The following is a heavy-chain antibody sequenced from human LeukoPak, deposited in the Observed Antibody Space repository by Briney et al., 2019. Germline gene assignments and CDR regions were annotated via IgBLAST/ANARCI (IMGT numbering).Heavy chain of an antibody. Sequence: PGGSLRLSCAASGFTFSSYWMHWVRQAPGKGLVWVSRINSDGSSTSYADSVKGRFTISRDNAKNTLYLQMNSLRAEDTAVHYCAREGGYSYGSNYFDYWGQGTLVTVSS. D-gene: IGHD5-18*01. CDR3: AREGGYSYGSNYFDY. CDR1: GFTFSSYW. CDR2: INSDGSST. V-gene: IGHV3-74*01. J-gene: IGHJ4*02.